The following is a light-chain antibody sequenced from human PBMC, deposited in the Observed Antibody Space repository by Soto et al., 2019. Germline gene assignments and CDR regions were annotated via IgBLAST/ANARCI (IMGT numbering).Light chain of an antibody. J-gene: IGKJ3*01. Sequence: DIQLTQSPSFLSASVGDRVTITCRASQGISSYLAWYQQKPGKAPKLLIYAASTLQSGVPSRFSGSGSGTEFTLTISSLQPEDFATYYCQQLRTFSPGTKVDIK. V-gene: IGKV1-9*01. CDR2: AAS. CDR3: QQLRT. CDR1: QGISSY.